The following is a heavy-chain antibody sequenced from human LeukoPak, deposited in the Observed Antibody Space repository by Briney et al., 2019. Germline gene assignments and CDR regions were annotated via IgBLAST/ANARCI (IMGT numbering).Heavy chain of an antibody. CDR3: ARWGRWLRRDY. J-gene: IGHJ4*02. Sequence: SETLSLTCTVSGGSISSGGYYWSWIRQHPGKGLEWIGYIYYSGSAYYNPSLKSRVTISVDTSKNQFSLKLSSVTAADTAVYYCARWGRWLRRDYWGQGTLVTVSS. D-gene: IGHD5-24*01. CDR2: IYYSGSA. CDR1: GGSISSGGYY. V-gene: IGHV4-31*03.